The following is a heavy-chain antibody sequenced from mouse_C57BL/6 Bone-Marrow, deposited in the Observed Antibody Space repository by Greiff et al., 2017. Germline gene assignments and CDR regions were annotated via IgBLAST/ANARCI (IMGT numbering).Heavy chain of an antibody. CDR1: GFNLKDDY. D-gene: IGHD5-1*01. CDR2: IDPENGDT. V-gene: IGHV14-4*01. CDR3: TTLTYYFDY. J-gene: IGHJ2*01. Sequence: EVQRVESGAELVRPGASVKLSCTASGFNLKDDYMHWVKQRPEQGLEWIGCIDPENGDTEYASKFQGKATITADTPSNTAYLQLSSLTSEDTAVYYCTTLTYYFDYWGQGTTLTVSS.